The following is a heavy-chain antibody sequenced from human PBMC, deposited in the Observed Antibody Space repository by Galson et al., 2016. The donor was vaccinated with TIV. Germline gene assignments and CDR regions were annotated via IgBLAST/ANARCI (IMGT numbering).Heavy chain of an antibody. Sequence: PALVKPTQTLTLTCTFSGFSLTTRGVGVGWIRQPPGKALEWLALIYWTEGKHYSPSLQSRLAITMDTSKHHVLLTMTNMDPVDTGTYYCARVPRLWSGFDSWGQGTLVTVSS. V-gene: IGHV2-5*01. CDR2: IYWTEGK. J-gene: IGHJ4*02. CDR1: GFSLTTRGVG. CDR3: ARVPRLWSGFDS. D-gene: IGHD3-3*01.